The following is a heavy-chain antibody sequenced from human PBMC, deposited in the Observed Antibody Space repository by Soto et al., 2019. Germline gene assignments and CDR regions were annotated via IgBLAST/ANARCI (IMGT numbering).Heavy chain of an antibody. CDR3: ARQRHIVAAAGGYYYYYGMDV. J-gene: IGHJ6*02. CDR2: IYPGDSDT. D-gene: IGHD6-13*01. V-gene: IGHV5-51*01. CDR1: GYSFTSYW. Sequence: GESLKISCKGSGYSFTSYWIGWVRQMPGKGLEWMGIIYPGDSDTRYSPSFQGQVTIPADKSISTAYLQWSSLKASDTAMYYCARQRHIVAAAGGYYYYYGMDVWGQGTTVTVSS.